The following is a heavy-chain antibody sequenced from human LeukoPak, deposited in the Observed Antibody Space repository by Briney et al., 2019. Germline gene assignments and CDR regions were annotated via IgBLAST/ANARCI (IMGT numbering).Heavy chain of an antibody. Sequence: GGSLRLSCAASGFTFRSYSMNWVRQAPGKGLEWVSSISSSSSYIYYADSVKGRFTISRDNAKNSLYLQMNSLRAEDTAVYYCARDQSPYYYGSGNGYYFDYWGQGTLVTVSS. CDR2: ISSSSSYI. CDR1: GFTFRSYS. J-gene: IGHJ4*02. D-gene: IGHD3-10*01. V-gene: IGHV3-21*01. CDR3: ARDQSPYYYGSGNGYYFDY.